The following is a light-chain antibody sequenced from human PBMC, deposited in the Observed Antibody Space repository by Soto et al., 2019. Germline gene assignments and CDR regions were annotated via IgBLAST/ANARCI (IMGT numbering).Light chain of an antibody. V-gene: IGKV3-20*01. J-gene: IGKJ5*01. CDR1: QSVSSTY. CDR3: QLYGDSPPIS. Sequence: EIVLTQSPGTLSLSPGERATLSCRASQSVSSTYLAWYQQKPGQAPRLFIYSASSRAPGIPARFSGSGSGTVFTLTINRPETEDFSGYYCQLYGDSPPISFDQGTRLE. CDR2: SAS.